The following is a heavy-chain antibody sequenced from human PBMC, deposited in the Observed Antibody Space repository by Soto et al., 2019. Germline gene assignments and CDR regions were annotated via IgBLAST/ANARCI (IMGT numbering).Heavy chain of an antibody. CDR1: GYSVTSSDYY. V-gene: IGHV4-39*01. Sequence: TSETLSLTCSVSGYSVTSSDYYWAWIRQPPGKGLEWIGSMFYSGLTYYNPSLKSRVTLSVDTSKNQFSVRLNSVTAADTAVYYCAPLSVSLSGPYGIHVSGQVTTVTVSS. CDR3: APLSVSLSGPYGIHV. J-gene: IGHJ6*02. D-gene: IGHD2-15*01. CDR2: MFYSGLT.